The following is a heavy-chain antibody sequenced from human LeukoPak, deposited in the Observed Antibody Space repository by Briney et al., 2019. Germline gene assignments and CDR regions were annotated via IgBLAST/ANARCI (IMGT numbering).Heavy chain of an antibody. J-gene: IGHJ4*02. CDR3: ARINSNTYSGSSMDFDY. Sequence: GGSLRLSCAASGFTFNNYGMGWVRQTPGKGLEWVAVIWYDGSNKYYADSVKGRFTISRDNSKNTLYLQMNSLRAEDTAVYYCARINSNTYSGSSMDFDYWGQGTLVTVSS. CDR1: GFTFNNYG. D-gene: IGHD1-26*01. CDR2: IWYDGSNK. V-gene: IGHV3-33*08.